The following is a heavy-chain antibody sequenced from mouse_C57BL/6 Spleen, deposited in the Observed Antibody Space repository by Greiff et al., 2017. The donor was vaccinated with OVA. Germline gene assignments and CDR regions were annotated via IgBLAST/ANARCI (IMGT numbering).Heavy chain of an antibody. CDR3: ASYGNYGRYFDV. Sequence: VQLKQSGAELVKPGASVKLSCTASGFNIKDYYMHWVKQRTEQGLEWIGRIDPEDGETKYAPKFQGKATITADTSSNTAYLQLSSLTSEDTAVYYCASYGNYGRYFDVWGTGTTVTVSS. CDR1: GFNIKDYY. J-gene: IGHJ1*03. V-gene: IGHV14-2*01. CDR2: IDPEDGET. D-gene: IGHD2-1*01.